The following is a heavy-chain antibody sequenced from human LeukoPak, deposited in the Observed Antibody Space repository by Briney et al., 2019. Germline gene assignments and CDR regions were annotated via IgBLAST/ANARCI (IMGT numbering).Heavy chain of an antibody. D-gene: IGHD6-13*01. CDR1: GFTFSSYA. V-gene: IGHV3-30-3*01. CDR3: ARVRSSSWYVRSSPLGY. Sequence: GGSLRLSCAASGFTFSSYAMHWVRQAPGKGLEWVAVISYDGSNKYYADSVKGRFTISRDNSKNTLYLQMNSLRAEDTAVYYCARVRSSSWYVRSSPLGYWGQGTLVTVSS. CDR2: ISYDGSNK. J-gene: IGHJ4*02.